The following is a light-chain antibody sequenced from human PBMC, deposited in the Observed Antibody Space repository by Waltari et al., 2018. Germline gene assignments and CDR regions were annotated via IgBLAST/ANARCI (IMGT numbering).Light chain of an antibody. CDR2: DAS. CDR1: QDISNY. V-gene: IGKV1-33*01. Sequence: DIQITQSPSYLSASVGDRVTITCQASQDISNYLNWYQQKPGKAPKLLIYDASNLETGVPSRFSGSGSGTDFTFTISSLQPEDIATYYCQQYDNLPVTFGQGTKVEIK. CDR3: QQYDNLPVT. J-gene: IGKJ1*01.